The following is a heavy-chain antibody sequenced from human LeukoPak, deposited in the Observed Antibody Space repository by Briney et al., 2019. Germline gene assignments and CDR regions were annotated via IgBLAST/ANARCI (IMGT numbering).Heavy chain of an antibody. V-gene: IGHV1-2*02. CDR1: GYTFTGYY. CDR3: ARTYYYDSSGYYY. D-gene: IGHD3-22*01. Sequence: ASVKVSCKASGYTFTGYYMHWVRQAPGQGLEWMGWINPNSGGTNYAQQFQGRVTMTRDTSISTAYMELSRLRSDDTAVYYCARTYYYDSSGYYYWGQGTLVTVSS. CDR2: INPNSGGT. J-gene: IGHJ4*02.